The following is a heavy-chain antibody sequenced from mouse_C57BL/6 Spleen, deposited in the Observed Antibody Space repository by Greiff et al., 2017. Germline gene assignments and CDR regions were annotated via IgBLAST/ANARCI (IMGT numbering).Heavy chain of an antibody. Sequence: VKLVESGPGLVQPSQSLSITCTVSGFSLTSYGVHWVRQSPGKGLEWLGVIWSGGSTDYNAAFISRLSISKDNSKSQVFFKMNSLQADDTAIYYCARPYSNYEGSYYAMDYWGQGTSVTVSS. V-gene: IGHV2-2*01. CDR1: GFSLTSYG. CDR2: IWSGGST. D-gene: IGHD2-5*01. CDR3: ARPYSNYEGSYYAMDY. J-gene: IGHJ4*01.